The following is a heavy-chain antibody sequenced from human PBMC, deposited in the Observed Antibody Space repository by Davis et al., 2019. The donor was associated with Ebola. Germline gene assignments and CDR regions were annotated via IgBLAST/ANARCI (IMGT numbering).Heavy chain of an antibody. J-gene: IGHJ5*02. V-gene: IGHV4-59*01. CDR1: GGSLSNSY. CDR3: ARVFTRAYYYDSSGYPKWFDP. Sequence: SETLSLTCTVSGGSLSNSYWSWIRQPPGKGLEWIGYIFYSGTTNYNPSLESRVTISVDTSKNQFSLKLSSVTAADTAVYYCARVFTRAYYYDSSGYPKWFDPWGQGTLVTVSS. D-gene: IGHD3-22*01. CDR2: IFYSGTT.